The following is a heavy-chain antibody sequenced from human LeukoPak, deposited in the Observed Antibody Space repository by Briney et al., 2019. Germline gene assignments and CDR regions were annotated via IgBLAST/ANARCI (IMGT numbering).Heavy chain of an antibody. CDR3: ARDPDIVASSSYFDF. CDR1: GYTFTSYG. J-gene: IGHJ4*02. CDR2: ISAYNGNT. Sequence: ASVKVSCKASGYTFTSYGISWVRQAPGQGLEWMGWISAYNGNTNYAQKFQGRVSITTDTSTTTAYMELRSLRSDDTAVYYCARDPDIVASSSYFDFWGRGTLVTVSS. D-gene: IGHD5-12*01. V-gene: IGHV1-18*04.